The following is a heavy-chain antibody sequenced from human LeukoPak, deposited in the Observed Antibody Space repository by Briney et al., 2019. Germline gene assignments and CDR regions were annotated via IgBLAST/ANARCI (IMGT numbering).Heavy chain of an antibody. J-gene: IGHJ4*02. D-gene: IGHD2-2*01. Sequence: PSETLSLTCTVSGYSISSGYYWGWIRQPPGKGLEWIGSIYHSGSTYYNPSLKSRVTISVDTSKNQFSLKLSSVTAADTAVYYCASLPHCSSSTCPSYWGQGTLVTVSS. CDR1: GYSISSGYY. CDR3: ASLPHCSSSTCPSY. CDR2: IYHSGST. V-gene: IGHV4-38-2*02.